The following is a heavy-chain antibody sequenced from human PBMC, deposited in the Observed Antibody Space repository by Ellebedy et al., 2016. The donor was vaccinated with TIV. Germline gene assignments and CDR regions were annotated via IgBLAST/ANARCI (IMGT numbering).Heavy chain of an antibody. Sequence: GESLKISXAASGFTFSNYGMHWVRQAPGKGLEWVAVIWYDGSHTYCADSVKGRFTISRDNAKNTVYLQMDSLRGEDTAVYYCVRGTVAAPGTDHWGQGTLVTASS. D-gene: IGHD6-13*01. CDR2: IWYDGSHT. CDR3: VRGTVAAPGTDH. J-gene: IGHJ4*02. CDR1: GFTFSNYG. V-gene: IGHV3-33*01.